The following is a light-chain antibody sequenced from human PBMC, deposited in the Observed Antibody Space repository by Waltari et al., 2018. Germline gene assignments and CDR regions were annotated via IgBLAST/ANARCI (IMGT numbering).Light chain of an antibody. CDR2: RNN. Sequence: QSVLTQPPSASGTPGQRVAISCSGSSSNIGSNFVYWYQQLPGTAPELLIYRNNQRPAGVPVRSSGSKSGTSASLAVSGLRSEDEADFYCAAWDDSLSTWVFGGGTKLTVL. V-gene: IGLV1-47*01. J-gene: IGLJ3*02. CDR3: AAWDDSLSTWV. CDR1: SSNIGSNF.